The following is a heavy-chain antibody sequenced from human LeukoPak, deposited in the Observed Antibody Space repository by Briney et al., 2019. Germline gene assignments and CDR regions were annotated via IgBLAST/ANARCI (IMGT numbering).Heavy chain of an antibody. CDR1: GFTFSAYW. J-gene: IGHJ4*02. Sequence: PGGSLRLSCAASGFTFSAYWMHWVRQAPGKGLVWLSRINSDGYSISYADSVKGRFTISRDNAKNTLYLQMNTLRPEGTAIYYCARGVAVAGTDYWGQGILVTVSS. V-gene: IGHV3-74*01. CDR2: INSDGYSI. CDR3: ARGVAVAGTDY. D-gene: IGHD6-19*01.